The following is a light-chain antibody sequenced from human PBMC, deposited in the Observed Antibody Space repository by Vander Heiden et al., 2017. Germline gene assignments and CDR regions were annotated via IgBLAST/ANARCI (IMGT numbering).Light chain of an antibody. Sequence: VMTQSPATLSVSPGERATLSCRASQSVSSNVAWYQQKPGQAPRLLIYGASTRATGIPARFSGSGSGTEFTLTISSLQSEDFAVYYCQQYNNWRWTFGQGTKVEIK. J-gene: IGKJ1*01. V-gene: IGKV3-15*01. CDR3: QQYNNWRWT. CDR1: QSVSSN. CDR2: GAS.